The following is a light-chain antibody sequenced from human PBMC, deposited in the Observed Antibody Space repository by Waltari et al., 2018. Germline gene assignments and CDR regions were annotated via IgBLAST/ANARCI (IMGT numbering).Light chain of an antibody. CDR1: QSISNS. CDR2: AAS. Sequence: IEVTQCPSSLAAAVGDRVTSTCRASQSISNSLHWYQQKPGKAPDLLSYAASRLQGEVPSRFRGSGSGTEFTLTISSLQPEDFATYYCQQSFNVPLPFGGGTRVEI. CDR3: QQSFNVPLP. J-gene: IGKJ4*01. V-gene: IGKV1-39*01.